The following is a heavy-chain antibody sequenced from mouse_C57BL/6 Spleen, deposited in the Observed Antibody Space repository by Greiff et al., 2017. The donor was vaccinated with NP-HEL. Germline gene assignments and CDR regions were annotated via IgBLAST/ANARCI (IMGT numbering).Heavy chain of an antibody. CDR3: VRHGDYYGNYGAMDY. Sequence: EVQLQESGGGLVQPKGSLKLSCAASGFSFNTYAMNWVRQAPGKGLEWVARIRSKSNNYATYYADSVKDRFTISRDDSESMLYLQMNNLKTEDTAMYYCVRHGDYYGNYGAMDYWGQGTSVTVSS. CDR2: IRSKSNNYAT. D-gene: IGHD2-1*01. V-gene: IGHV10-1*01. CDR1: GFSFNTYA. J-gene: IGHJ4*01.